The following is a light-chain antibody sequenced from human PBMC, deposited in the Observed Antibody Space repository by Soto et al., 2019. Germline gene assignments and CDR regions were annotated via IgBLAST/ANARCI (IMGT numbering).Light chain of an antibody. V-gene: IGKV1-39*01. J-gene: IGKJ1*01. Sequence: DIQMTQSPSSLSASVGDRVTITCRASQSISSYLNWYQQKPGKAPKLLIYAASSLQSGVPSRFSGSGSGTDFILTISSLQPEDFATCYCRQSYSTHRTFGQGTKVEIK. CDR3: RQSYSTHRT. CDR2: AAS. CDR1: QSISSY.